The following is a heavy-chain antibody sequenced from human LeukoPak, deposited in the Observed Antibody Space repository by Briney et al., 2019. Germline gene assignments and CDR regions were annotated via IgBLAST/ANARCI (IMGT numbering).Heavy chain of an antibody. CDR3: AKDLVVVVAATPGGYYFDY. J-gene: IGHJ4*02. D-gene: IGHD2-15*01. V-gene: IGHV3-23*01. CDR1: GFTFSSYA. Sequence: SGGSLRLSCAASGFTFSSYAMSWVRQAPGKGLEWVPAISGSGGSTYYADSVKGRFTISRDNSKNTLYLQMNSLRAEDTAVYYCAKDLVVVVAATPGGYYFDYWGQGTLVTVSS. CDR2: ISGSGGST.